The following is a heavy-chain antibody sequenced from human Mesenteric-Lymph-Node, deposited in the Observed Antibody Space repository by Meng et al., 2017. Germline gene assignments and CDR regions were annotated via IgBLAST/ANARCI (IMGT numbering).Heavy chain of an antibody. CDR3: AREPSFGEHDY. J-gene: IGHJ4*02. CDR1: GFTFSSYT. Sequence: GESLKISCAASGFTFSSYTMHWVRQAPGKGPAWLTAISYDGSKEYYADSVKGRFTISRDNSKNTLYLQMNSLTPEDTAVYYCAREPSFGEHDYWGQGTLVTVSS. V-gene: IGHV3-30*01. CDR2: ISYDGSKE. D-gene: IGHD3-10*01.